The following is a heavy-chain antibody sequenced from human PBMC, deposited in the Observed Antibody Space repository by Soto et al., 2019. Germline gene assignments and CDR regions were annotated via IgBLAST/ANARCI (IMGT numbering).Heavy chain of an antibody. CDR2: INHSGST. CDR1: GGSFSGYY. CDR3: ARCGYSYGLSYWYFDL. D-gene: IGHD5-18*01. Sequence: PSETLSLTCAVYGGSFSGYYWSWIRQPPGKGLEWIGEINHSGSTNYNPSLKSRVTISVDTSKNQFSLKLSSVTAADTAVYYCARCGYSYGLSYWYFDLWAVAPWSPSPQ. J-gene: IGHJ2*01. V-gene: IGHV4-34*01.